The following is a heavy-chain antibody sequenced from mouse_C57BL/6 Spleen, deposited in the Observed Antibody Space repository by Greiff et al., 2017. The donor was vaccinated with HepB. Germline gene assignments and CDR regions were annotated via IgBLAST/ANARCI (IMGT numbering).Heavy chain of an antibody. Sequence: EVQRVESGGGLVQPGGSLKLSCAASGFTFSDYGMAWVRQAPRKGPEWVAFISNLAYSIYYADTVTGRFTISRENAKNTLYLEMSSLRSEDTAMYYCARLPGGSPPYWYFDVWGTGTTVTVSS. D-gene: IGHD1-1*02. V-gene: IGHV5-15*01. CDR1: GFTFSDYG. CDR2: ISNLAYSI. J-gene: IGHJ1*03. CDR3: ARLPGGSPPYWYFDV.